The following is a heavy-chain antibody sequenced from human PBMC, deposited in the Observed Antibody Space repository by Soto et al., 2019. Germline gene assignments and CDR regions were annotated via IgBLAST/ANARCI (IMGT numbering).Heavy chain of an antibody. J-gene: IGHJ5*02. D-gene: IGHD4-4*01. V-gene: IGHV3-30*18. Sequence: PGGSLRLSCAASGFTFSSYGMHWVRQAPGKGLEWVAVISYDGSNKYYADSVKGRFTISRDNSKNTLYLQMNSLRAEDTAVYYCAKAIDGTTVTNNWFDHWGQGTLVTVSS. CDR1: GFTFSSYG. CDR2: ISYDGSNK. CDR3: AKAIDGTTVTNNWFDH.